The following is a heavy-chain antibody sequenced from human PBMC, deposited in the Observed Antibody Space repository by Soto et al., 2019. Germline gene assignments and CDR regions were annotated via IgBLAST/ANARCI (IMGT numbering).Heavy chain of an antibody. Sequence: GGSLRLSCSASGFTFSSYAMHWVRQAPGKGLEYVSAISSNGGSTYYAYSVKGRFTISRDNSKNTLYLQMSSLRAEDTAVYYCVKGIGYSSGLFDYWGQGTLVTVSS. CDR1: GFTFSSYA. V-gene: IGHV3-64D*06. D-gene: IGHD6-19*01. J-gene: IGHJ4*02. CDR3: VKGIGYSSGLFDY. CDR2: ISSNGGST.